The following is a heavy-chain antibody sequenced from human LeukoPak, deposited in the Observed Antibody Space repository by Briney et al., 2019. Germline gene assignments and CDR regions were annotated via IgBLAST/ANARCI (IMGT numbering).Heavy chain of an antibody. CDR1: GGSISSGSYY. Sequence: SETLSLTCTVSGGSISSGSYYWSWIRQPAGKGLEWIGRIYTSGSTNYNPSLKSRVTISVDTSKNQFSLKLSSVTAADTAVYYCARLRRSTRPYYFDYWGQGTLVTVSS. V-gene: IGHV4-61*02. J-gene: IGHJ4*02. CDR2: IYTSGST. D-gene: IGHD1-26*01. CDR3: ARLRRSTRPYYFDY.